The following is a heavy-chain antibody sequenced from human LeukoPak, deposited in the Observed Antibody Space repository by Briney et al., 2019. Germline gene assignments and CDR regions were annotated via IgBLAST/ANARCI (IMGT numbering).Heavy chain of an antibody. CDR3: ARDINSRYYYDSSGYYYYFDY. Sequence: ASVKVSCKASGYTFTSYGISWVRQAPGQGLEWMGWISAYNGNTNYAQKLQGRVTMTTDTSTSTAYMELRSLRSDDTAVYYCARDINSRYYYDSSGYYYYFDYWGQGTLVTVSS. CDR1: GYTFTSYG. J-gene: IGHJ4*02. CDR2: ISAYNGNT. D-gene: IGHD3-22*01. V-gene: IGHV1-18*01.